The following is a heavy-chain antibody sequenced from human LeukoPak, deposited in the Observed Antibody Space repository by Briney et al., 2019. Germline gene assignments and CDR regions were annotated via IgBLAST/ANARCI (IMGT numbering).Heavy chain of an antibody. D-gene: IGHD5-12*01. V-gene: IGHV5-51*01. CDR3: GRSGYSGYDLSPFDY. CDR1: GYRLTSFC. CDR2: VYPDLSDT. J-gene: IGHJ4*02. Sequence: DSRKVSCQGFGYRLTSFCIGWVRQMPWTSLEGIGMVYPDLSDTRYSPSFQGQVTISADKSNSPAYLQWSSLKASDTAMYYWGRSGYSGYDLSPFDYWGQGTLVTVSS.